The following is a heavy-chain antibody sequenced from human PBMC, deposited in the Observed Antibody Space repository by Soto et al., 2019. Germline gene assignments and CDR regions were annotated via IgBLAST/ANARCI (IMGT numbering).Heavy chain of an antibody. V-gene: IGHV4-34*01. J-gene: IGHJ4*02. CDR2: INHSGST. Sequence: SETLSLTCAVYGGSFSGYYWSWIRQPPGKGLEWIGEINHSGSTDYNPSLTSRVTISFDTSKNQFSLRLSYVTAADTAAYYCARWGSAWSNFDYWAQGTPVTVSS. CDR1: GGSFSGYY. CDR3: ARWGSAWSNFDY. D-gene: IGHD6-19*01.